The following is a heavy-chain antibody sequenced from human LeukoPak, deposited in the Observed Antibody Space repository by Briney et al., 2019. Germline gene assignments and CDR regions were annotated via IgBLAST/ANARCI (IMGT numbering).Heavy chain of an antibody. J-gene: IGHJ4*02. V-gene: IGHV4-39*01. Sequence: SETLSLTCAVYGGSFSTYYWGWIRQPPGKGLEWIGRIYHSGNTYYNPSLMSRVTISVDTSKNQFSLNLSSVTAADTAVYYCARHQYSFGYFDHWGQGTLVTVSS. CDR3: ARHQYSFGYFDH. D-gene: IGHD5-18*01. CDR1: GGSFSTYY. CDR2: IYHSGNT.